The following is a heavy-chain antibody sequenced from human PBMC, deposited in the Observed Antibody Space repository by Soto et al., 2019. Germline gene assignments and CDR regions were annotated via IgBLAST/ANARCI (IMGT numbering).Heavy chain of an antibody. CDR2: ISSYNGNT. D-gene: IGHD1-26*01. V-gene: IGHV1-18*01. J-gene: IGHJ4*02. Sequence: SSVNVSCKASGYTFTSDGISWLRQAPGQGLEWMGWISSYNGNTKYAKKLQGRVTMTTDTSTSTAYMELRSLRSDDTAVYYCARGTSRGSYDYWGQGTLVTVSS. CDR3: ARGTSRGSYDY. CDR1: GYTFTSDG.